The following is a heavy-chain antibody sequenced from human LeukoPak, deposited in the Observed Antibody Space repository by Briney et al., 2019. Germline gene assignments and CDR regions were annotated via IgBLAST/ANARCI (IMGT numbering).Heavy chain of an antibody. CDR3: ASSSQPGYSSGWYIFAY. V-gene: IGHV3-66*01. D-gene: IGHD6-19*01. Sequence: GGSLRLSCAASEFTVSNNYMSWVRQAPGKGLEWVSIIYNSGRTYYADSVKGRFTISRDISQNTVLLQMNSLRDEDTAVYYCASSSQPGYSSGWYIFAYWGQGALVTVSS. CDR1: EFTVSNNY. CDR2: IYNSGRT. J-gene: IGHJ4*02.